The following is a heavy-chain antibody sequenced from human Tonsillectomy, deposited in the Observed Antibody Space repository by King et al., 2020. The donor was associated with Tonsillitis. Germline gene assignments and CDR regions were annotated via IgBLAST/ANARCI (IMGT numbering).Heavy chain of an antibody. Sequence: QLQESGSGLLKPSQTLSLTCAVSGGAISRGGYSWSWIRQPPGKGLEWIGYIYHSGSTYYNPSLKSRVTISVDRSKNQFSLKLSSVTAADTAVYYCAIVIPTRSCYDLYSCVYGRQGTRVTVPS. CDR2: IYHSGST. CDR1: GGAISRGGYS. J-gene: IGHJ4*02. CDR3: AIVIPTRSCYDLYSCVY. V-gene: IGHV4-30-2*01. D-gene: IGHD5-12*01.